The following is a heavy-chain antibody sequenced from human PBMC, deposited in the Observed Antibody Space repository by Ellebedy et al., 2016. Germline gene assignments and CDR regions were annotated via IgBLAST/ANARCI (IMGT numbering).Heavy chain of an antibody. V-gene: IGHV3-30*04. Sequence: GGSLRLXCAASMFTFSNFTFHWVRQAPGKGLEWVAVISFDGRKKFYAESVKGRFTISRDNSKNTLFLQMNSLRLEDTAVYYCARVEPITLTYFDSWGQGTLVTVSS. CDR1: MFTFSNFT. J-gene: IGHJ4*02. D-gene: IGHD3-10*01. CDR2: ISFDGRKK. CDR3: ARVEPITLTYFDS.